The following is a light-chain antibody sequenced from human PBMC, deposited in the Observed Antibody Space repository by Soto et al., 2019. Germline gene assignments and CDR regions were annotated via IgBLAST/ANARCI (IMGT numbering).Light chain of an antibody. CDR2: STN. J-gene: IGLJ3*02. Sequence: QTVVTQEPSFSVSPGLTVTLTCGLSSGSVSTSYYPSWYQQTPGQAPRTLIYSTNTRSSGVHDRFSGSILGNRAALTITGAQTDDESDYYCALSMGSGIWVFGGGTKLTVL. V-gene: IGLV8-61*01. CDR3: ALSMGSGIWV. CDR1: SGSVSTSYY.